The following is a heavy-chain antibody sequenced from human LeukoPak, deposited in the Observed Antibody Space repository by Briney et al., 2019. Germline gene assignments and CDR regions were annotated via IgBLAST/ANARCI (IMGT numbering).Heavy chain of an antibody. CDR3: WYCSGVSPWDY. J-gene: IGHJ4*02. CDR2: INHSGST. D-gene: IGHD2-15*01. Sequence: SETLSLTCAVYGGSFSGYYCSWIRQPPGKGLEWIGEINHSGSTNYNPSLKSRVTISVDTSKKQFSLKLTSVTAADPAVYYCWYCSGVSPWDYWGQGTLVTVSS. V-gene: IGHV4-34*01. CDR1: GGSFSGYY.